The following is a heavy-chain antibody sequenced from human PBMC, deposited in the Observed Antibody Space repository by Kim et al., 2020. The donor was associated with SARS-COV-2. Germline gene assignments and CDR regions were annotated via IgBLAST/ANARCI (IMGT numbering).Heavy chain of an antibody. J-gene: IGHJ4*02. Sequence: GGSLRLSCAASGFTFGDYAMHWVRQAPGKGLEWVSGISWNSGSIGYADSVKGRFTISRDNAKNSLYLQMNSLRAEDTALYYCAKAAMVEVTIFDYWGQGTLVTVSS. CDR3: AKAAMVEVTIFDY. D-gene: IGHD4-17*01. V-gene: IGHV3-9*01. CDR2: ISWNSGSI. CDR1: GFTFGDYA.